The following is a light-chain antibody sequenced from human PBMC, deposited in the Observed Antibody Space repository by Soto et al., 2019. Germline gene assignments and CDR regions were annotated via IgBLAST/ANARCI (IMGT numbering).Light chain of an antibody. CDR2: AAS. J-gene: IGKJ3*01. V-gene: IGKV1-39*01. Sequence: DIQMTQSPSSLSASVGDSVTLSCRASQTISTYLNWYQQKPGKAPNLLIYAASSLQSGVPSRFSGSGSGTDFTLTISSLHPEDFATYYFQQSYITPPTFGPGTKVDIK. CDR1: QTISTY. CDR3: QQSYITPPT.